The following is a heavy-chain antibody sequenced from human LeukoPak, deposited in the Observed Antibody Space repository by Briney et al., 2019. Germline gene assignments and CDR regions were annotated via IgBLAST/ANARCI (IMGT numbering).Heavy chain of an antibody. Sequence: GSSVKVSCKASGGSFNNYAISWVRQAPGQGLEWMGRIIPIFGIANSAQKFQGRVTITADKSTNTAYMELRSLRSDDTAIYYCARGLMREYKSGWYMHHFDFWGQGTLVTVSS. CDR2: IIPIFGIA. D-gene: IGHD6-19*01. V-gene: IGHV1-69*04. CDR3: ARGLMREYKSGWYMHHFDF. CDR1: GGSFNNYA. J-gene: IGHJ4*02.